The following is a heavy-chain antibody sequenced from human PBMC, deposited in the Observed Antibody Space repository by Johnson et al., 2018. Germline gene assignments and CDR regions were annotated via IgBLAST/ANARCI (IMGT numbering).Heavy chain of an antibody. J-gene: IGHJ6*02. D-gene: IGHD2-2*01. V-gene: IGHV3-23*04. CDR1: GFTFSSYA. Sequence: VQLVQSGGGLVQPGGSLRLSCAASGFTFSSYAMSWVRQAPGKGLEWVSAISGSGGSTYYADSVKGRFTISRDNSKNTLYLQKNSLRAEDTAWYYCAKRGVPAPKGHYYYYGMDVWGQGTTVTVS. CDR2: ISGSGGST. CDR3: AKRGVPAPKGHYYYYGMDV.